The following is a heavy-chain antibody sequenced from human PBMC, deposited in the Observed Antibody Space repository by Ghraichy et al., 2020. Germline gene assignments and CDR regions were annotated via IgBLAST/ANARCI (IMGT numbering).Heavy chain of an antibody. CDR1: GGSVSSGSYY. J-gene: IGHJ4*02. CDR2: IYYSGST. V-gene: IGHV4-61*01. CDR3: ARKGSGSYYNFDY. D-gene: IGHD3-10*01. Sequence: SETLSLTCTVSGGSVSSGSYYWSWIRQPPGKGLEWIGYIYYSGSTNYNPSLKSRVTISVDTSKNQFSLKLSSVTAADTAVYYCARKGSGSYYNFDYWGQGTLVTVSS.